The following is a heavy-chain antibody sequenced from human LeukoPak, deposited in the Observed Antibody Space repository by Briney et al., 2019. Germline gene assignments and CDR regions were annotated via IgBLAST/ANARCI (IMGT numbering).Heavy chain of an antibody. J-gene: IGHJ3*02. CDR3: ARESGAAPAFDI. V-gene: IGHV1-2*02. CDR2: INPETFKV. Sequence: GASVKVSCKASGYTFTDYYIHWVRQAPGQGLEWLGWINPETFKVEYAERFQGRVTMTRDTSISTAYMELSSLRSEDTAVYFCARESGAAPAFDIWGQGTLVTVSS. CDR1: GYTFTDYY. D-gene: IGHD1-26*01.